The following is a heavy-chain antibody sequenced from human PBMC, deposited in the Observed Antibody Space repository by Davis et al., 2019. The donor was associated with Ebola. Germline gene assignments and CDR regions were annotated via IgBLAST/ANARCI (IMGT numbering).Heavy chain of an antibody. V-gene: IGHV4-31*03. CDR3: ARHYYDSSGYYEIFDY. D-gene: IGHD3-22*01. Sequence: PSETLSLTCTVSGGSISSGGYYWSWIRQHPGKGLEWIGYIYYSGSTYYNPSLKSRVTISVDTSKNQFSLKLSSVTAADTAVYYCARHYYDSSGYYEIFDYWGQGTLVTVSS. J-gene: IGHJ4*02. CDR1: GGSISSGGYY. CDR2: IYYSGST.